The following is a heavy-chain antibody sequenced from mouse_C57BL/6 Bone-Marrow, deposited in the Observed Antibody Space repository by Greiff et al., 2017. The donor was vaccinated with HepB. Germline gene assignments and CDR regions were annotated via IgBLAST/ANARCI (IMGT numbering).Heavy chain of an antibody. CDR2: IDPSDSET. D-gene: IGHD2-4*01. CDR1: GYTFTSYW. Sequence: VQLQQPGAELVRPGSSVKLSCKASGYTFTSYWMHWVKQRPIQGLEWIGNIDPSDSETHYNQKFKDKATLTVDKSSSTAYMQLSSLTSEDSAVYYCARGRRYDYDGLYAMDYWGQGTSVTVSS. J-gene: IGHJ4*01. V-gene: IGHV1-52*01. CDR3: ARGRRYDYDGLYAMDY.